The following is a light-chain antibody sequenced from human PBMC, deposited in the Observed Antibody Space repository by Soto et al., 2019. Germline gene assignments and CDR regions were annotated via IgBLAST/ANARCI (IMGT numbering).Light chain of an antibody. V-gene: IGKV1-39*01. CDR3: QQTYSTLHT. CDR1: QTITTY. CDR2: AAI. Sequence: DIQMTQSPSSLSASVGDRVTITCRASQTITTYLNWYQHKPGKAPKLLIYAAISLQSGVPSRLSGSGSGTDFTLTISSLQPEDFATYYCQQTYSTLHTFGQGTKVDIK. J-gene: IGKJ2*01.